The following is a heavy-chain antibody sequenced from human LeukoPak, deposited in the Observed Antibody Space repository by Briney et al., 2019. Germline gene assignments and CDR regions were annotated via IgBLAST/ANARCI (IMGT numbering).Heavy chain of an antibody. J-gene: IGHJ4*02. Sequence: ASVKVSCKASGYTFTSDGISWVRQAPGQGREWMGWISAYNGNTNYAQKLQGRVTMTTDTSTGTAYMELRSLRSDDTAVYYCARGHWGYCSSTGCYFGEFDYWGQGTLVTVSS. CDR1: GYTFTSDG. CDR3: ARGHWGYCSSTGCYFGEFDY. V-gene: IGHV1-18*01. CDR2: ISAYNGNT. D-gene: IGHD2-2*01.